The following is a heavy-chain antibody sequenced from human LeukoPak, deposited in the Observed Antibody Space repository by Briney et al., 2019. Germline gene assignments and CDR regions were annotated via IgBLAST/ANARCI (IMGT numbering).Heavy chain of an antibody. V-gene: IGHV3-23*01. CDR3: AKEQKLYSSSPFDY. CDR2: ISTSGGNT. CDR1: GFTFSTYA. Sequence: GGSLRLSCAASGFTFSTYAMSWVRQAPGKGLQWVSAISTSGGNTYYADSVKGRFTISRDNSKNTLYLQMNSLRAEDTAVYYCAKEQKLYSSSPFDYWGQGTLVTVSS. J-gene: IGHJ4*02. D-gene: IGHD6-13*01.